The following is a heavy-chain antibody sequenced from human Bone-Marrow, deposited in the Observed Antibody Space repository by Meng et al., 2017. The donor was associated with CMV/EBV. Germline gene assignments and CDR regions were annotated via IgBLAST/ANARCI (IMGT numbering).Heavy chain of an antibody. CDR3: ARGKTLFDP. D-gene: IGHD3-16*01. V-gene: IGHV3-7*01. J-gene: IGHJ5*02. CDR2: IKQDGSEK. CDR1: GFTFSSYW. Sequence: GESLKISCAASGFTFSSYWMTWVRQAPGKGLEWVANIKQDGSEKYYVDSVKGRFTISRDNAKNSLYLQMNSLRAEDTAVYYCARGKTLFDPWGQGNLVTVSS.